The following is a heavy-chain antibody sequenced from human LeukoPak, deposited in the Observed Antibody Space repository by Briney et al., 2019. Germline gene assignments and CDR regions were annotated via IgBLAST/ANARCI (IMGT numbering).Heavy chain of an antibody. J-gene: IGHJ3*02. V-gene: IGHV3-23*01. D-gene: IGHD3-9*01. CDR1: GFTFSSYG. Sequence: GGSLRLSCAASGFTFSSYGMSWVRQAPGKGLEWVSSISATGGKIYYADSVKGRFTISRDNSRSTLYLEMNSLRGDDTAVYYCAKDQGYDILTGYYMKAFDIWGQGTMVTVSS. CDR2: ISATGGKI. CDR3: AKDQGYDILTGYYMKAFDI.